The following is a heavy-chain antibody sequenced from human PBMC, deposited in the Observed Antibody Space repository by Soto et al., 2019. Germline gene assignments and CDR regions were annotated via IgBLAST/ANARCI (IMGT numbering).Heavy chain of an antibody. Sequence: QVQLQESGPGLVKPSQTLSLTCTVSGGSISSDGYYWSWIRQHPGKGLEWIGYIYYSGSTYYNPSLKSRVTLSVATSKNKFSLKLSSVTAADTAVYYCARVFGFGGMDVWGQGTTVTVSS. CDR1: GGSISSDGYY. V-gene: IGHV4-31*03. D-gene: IGHD3-10*01. J-gene: IGHJ6*02. CDR2: IYYSGST. CDR3: ARVFGFGGMDV.